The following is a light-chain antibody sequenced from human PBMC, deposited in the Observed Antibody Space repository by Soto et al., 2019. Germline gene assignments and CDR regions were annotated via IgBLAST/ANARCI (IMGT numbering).Light chain of an antibody. Sequence: QSVLTQPPSVSGAPGQRVTISCTGSSSNIGAGYDVHWYQQLPGTAPKLLIYGNSNRPSGVPDRFSGSKSGTSASLAIIGFQAEDEADYYCQSYDSSLSGDVFGTGTKVTVL. CDR2: GNS. J-gene: IGLJ1*01. CDR3: QSYDSSLSGDV. V-gene: IGLV1-40*01. CDR1: SSNIGAGYD.